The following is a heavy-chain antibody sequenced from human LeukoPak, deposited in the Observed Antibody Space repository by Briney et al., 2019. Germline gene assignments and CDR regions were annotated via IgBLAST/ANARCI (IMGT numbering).Heavy chain of an antibody. V-gene: IGHV4-31*03. Sequence: PSETLSLTCTVSGGSISSGGYYWSWIRQHPGKDLEWIGSIYYSGRTSYNPSLKSRVTISEDTSKNQFSLKLSSVTAADTAVYYCARLTVDTTMARDDYYHYYGMDVWGQGTTVTVSS. CDR3: ARLTVDTTMARDDYYHYYGMDV. CDR1: GGSISSGGYY. CDR2: IYYSGRT. D-gene: IGHD5-18*01. J-gene: IGHJ6*02.